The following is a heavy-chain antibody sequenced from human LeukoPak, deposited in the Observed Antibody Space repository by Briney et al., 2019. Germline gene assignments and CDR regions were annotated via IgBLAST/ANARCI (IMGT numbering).Heavy chain of an antibody. CDR1: GASISIYS. J-gene: IGHJ6*02. V-gene: IGHV4-59*13. CDR3: ARAKIYLTDYYYYGMDV. D-gene: IGHD3-16*01. Sequence: SETLSLTCTVSGASISIYSWGWFGRPPGKGLEWIGYIYYSGSTNYNPSLKSRVTISVDTSKNQFSLKLSSVTAADTAVYYCARAKIYLTDYYYYGMDVWGQGTTVTVSS. CDR2: IYYSGST.